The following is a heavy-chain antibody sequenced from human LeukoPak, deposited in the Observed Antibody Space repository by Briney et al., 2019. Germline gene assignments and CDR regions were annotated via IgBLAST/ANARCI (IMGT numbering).Heavy chain of an antibody. V-gene: IGHV3-73*01. CDR3: TRMALSGTGSFEY. CDR2: IRSKANSYAT. J-gene: IGHJ4*02. D-gene: IGHD3/OR15-3a*01. Sequence: GGSLRLSCAASGFTFSASAMHWVRQASGKGLEGVGRIRSKANSYATAYAASVKGRFTISRDDSKNTAYLQMNSLKTEDTAVYYCTRMALSGTGSFEYWGQGTLVTVSS. CDR1: GFTFSASA.